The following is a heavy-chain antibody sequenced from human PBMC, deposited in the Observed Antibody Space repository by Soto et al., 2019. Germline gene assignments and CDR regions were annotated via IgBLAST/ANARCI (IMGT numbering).Heavy chain of an antibody. CDR1: GGSFSGYY. D-gene: IGHD3-10*01. CDR2: INHSGST. J-gene: IGHJ5*02. CDR3: ARGRVMVRGVFAAHWFDP. V-gene: IGHV4-34*01. Sequence: PSETLSLTCAVYGGSFSGYYWSWIRQPPGKGLEWIGEINHSGSTNYNPSLKSRVTISVDTSKNQFSLKLSSVTAADTAVYYCARGRVMVRGVFAAHWFDPWGQGTLVTVSS.